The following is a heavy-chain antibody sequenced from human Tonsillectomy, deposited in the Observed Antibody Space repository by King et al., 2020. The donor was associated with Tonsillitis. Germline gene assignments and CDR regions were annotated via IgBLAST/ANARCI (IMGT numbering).Heavy chain of an antibody. J-gene: IGHJ5*02. CDR2: ISGSGGST. D-gene: IGHD3-10*01. V-gene: IGHV3-23*04. Sequence: VQLVESGGGLVQRGGSLRLSCAASGFTFSSYAMSWVRQAPGKGLEWVSAISGSGGSTYYADSVKGRFTISRDNSKNTLYLQMNSLRAEDTAVYYCAKLVYARGVIIWGWFDPWGQGTLVTGSS. CDR3: AKLVYARGVIIWGWFDP. CDR1: GFTFSSYA.